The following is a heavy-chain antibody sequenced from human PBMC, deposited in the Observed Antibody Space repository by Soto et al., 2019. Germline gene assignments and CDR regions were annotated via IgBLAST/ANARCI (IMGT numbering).Heavy chain of an antibody. CDR2: INQDGSEK. Sequence: VGSLRLSCAASGFTFSTSWMDWVRQTPGKGLEWVANINQDGSEKNYVDSVKGRFTISRDNAKNSLFLQMSSLTAEDSGLYYCTRYLDFWGQGTLVTVSS. J-gene: IGHJ4*02. CDR1: GFTFSTSW. V-gene: IGHV3-7*01. CDR3: TRYLDF.